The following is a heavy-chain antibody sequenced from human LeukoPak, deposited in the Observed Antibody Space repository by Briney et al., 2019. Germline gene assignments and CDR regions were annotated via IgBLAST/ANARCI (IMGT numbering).Heavy chain of an antibody. D-gene: IGHD6-13*01. J-gene: IGHJ4*02. CDR2: VSANGGTT. Sequence: GGSLRLSCAASGFTFSCCAMHWVRQAPGKGLEWVSAVSANGGTTHYANSVKGRFTISRDNSKNTVYLHMSSLRAEDTAVYHCAKSPSYSSSWAPYYFDYWGQGTLVTVSS. CDR3: AKSPSYSSSWAPYYFDY. CDR1: GFTFSCCA. V-gene: IGHV3-23*01.